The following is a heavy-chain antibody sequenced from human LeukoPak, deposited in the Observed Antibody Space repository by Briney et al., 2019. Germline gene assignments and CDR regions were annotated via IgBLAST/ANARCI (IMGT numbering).Heavy chain of an antibody. CDR1: GFTFSSYS. CDR3: ARDGFSSSSGYYYYYMDV. J-gene: IGHJ6*03. D-gene: IGHD6-6*01. V-gene: IGHV3-21*01. CDR2: ISSSSSYI. Sequence: GGSLRLSCAASGFTFSSYSMNWVRQAPGKGLEWVSSISSSSSYIYYADSVKGRFTISRDNAKNSLYLQMNSLRAEDAAVYYCARDGFSSSSGYYYYYMDVWGKGTTVTVSS.